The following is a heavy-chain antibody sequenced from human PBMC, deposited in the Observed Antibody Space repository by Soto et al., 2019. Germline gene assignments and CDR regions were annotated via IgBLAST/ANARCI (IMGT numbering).Heavy chain of an antibody. V-gene: IGHV5-51*01. J-gene: IGHJ6*02. CDR3: AASTFYYGMDV. CDR2: IYPGDSDT. CDR1: GYTFTNYW. Sequence: GASLKISCKGSGYTFTNYWIGWVRQMPGKGLEWMGIIYPGDSDTKYNPSFQGQVTISADKSITTTYLQWSSLKASDTAIYYCAASTFYYGMDVWGQGTTVTVSS.